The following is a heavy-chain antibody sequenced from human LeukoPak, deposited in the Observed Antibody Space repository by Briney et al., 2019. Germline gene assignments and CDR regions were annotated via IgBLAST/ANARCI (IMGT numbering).Heavy chain of an antibody. CDR1: GFTFSSYS. CDR3: AKNPRGCSGGSCYQAN. J-gene: IGHJ4*02. D-gene: IGHD2-15*01. CDR2: ISGSGGST. Sequence: GGSLRLSCADSGFTFSSYSMNWVRQAPGKGLEWVSAISGSGGSTYYADSVKGRFTISRDNSKNTLYLQMNSLRAEDTAVYYCAKNPRGCSGGSCYQANWGQGTLVTVSS. V-gene: IGHV3-23*01.